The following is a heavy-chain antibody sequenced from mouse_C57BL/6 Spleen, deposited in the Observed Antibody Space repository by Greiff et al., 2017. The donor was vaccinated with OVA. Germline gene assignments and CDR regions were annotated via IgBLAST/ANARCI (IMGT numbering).Heavy chain of an antibody. CDR2: IYPGDGDT. J-gene: IGHJ4*01. CDR3: ARGGSSYYAMDY. CDR1: GYSFSSSW. Sequence: QVQLQQSGPELVKPGASVKISCKASGYSFSSSWINWVKQRPGKGLEWIGRIYPGDGDTNYNGKFKGKATLTADKSSSTAYMQLSSLTSEDSAVYFCARGGSSYYAMDYWGQGTSVTVSS. V-gene: IGHV1-82*01. D-gene: IGHD1-1*01.